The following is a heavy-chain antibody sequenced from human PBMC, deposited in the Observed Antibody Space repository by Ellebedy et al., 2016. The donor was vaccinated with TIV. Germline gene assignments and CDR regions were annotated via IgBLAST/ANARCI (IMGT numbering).Heavy chain of an antibody. Sequence: TVSCKGSGYNFPNYWIGWVRQMPGKGLEWMGIIYPGDSDFRYSTSFQGQLTISADKSINTAFLQWSSLTASDTAMYYCARRQVGVNYFGYWGQGTLVTVSS. CDR2: IYPGDSDF. CDR1: GYNFPNYW. J-gene: IGHJ4*02. V-gene: IGHV5-51*01. CDR3: ARRQVGVNYFGY. D-gene: IGHD1-26*01.